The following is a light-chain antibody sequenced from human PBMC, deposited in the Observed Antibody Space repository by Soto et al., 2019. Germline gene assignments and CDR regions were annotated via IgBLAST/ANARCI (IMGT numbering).Light chain of an antibody. V-gene: IGKV3-15*01. CDR1: QSVSNK. Sequence: EFVLTQSPGTLSLSPGERATLSCRASQSVSNKLGWYQHKPGQAPRLLIYDTSTRAAGTPARFTGSGSGTDFTLTISSLQSEDFAVYYCQQYNTWRSISFGQGTRLEIK. CDR2: DTS. J-gene: IGKJ5*01. CDR3: QQYNTWRSIS.